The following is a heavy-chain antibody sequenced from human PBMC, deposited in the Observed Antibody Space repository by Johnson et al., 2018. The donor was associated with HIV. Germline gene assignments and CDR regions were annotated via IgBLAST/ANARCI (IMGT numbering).Heavy chain of an antibody. Sequence: MLLVESGGGLVQPGGSLRLSCAASGFTFSSYAMSWVRQAPGKGLEWVSDIRNSGGTTYYADSVKGRFTISRDNSKNTLYLQMNSLRAEDTAIYYCAKEYCGGDCSTYAFDIWGQGTMVTVSS. CDR3: AKEYCGGDCSTYAFDI. CDR1: GFTFSSYA. J-gene: IGHJ3*02. CDR2: IRNSGGTT. V-gene: IGHV3-23*04. D-gene: IGHD2-21*02.